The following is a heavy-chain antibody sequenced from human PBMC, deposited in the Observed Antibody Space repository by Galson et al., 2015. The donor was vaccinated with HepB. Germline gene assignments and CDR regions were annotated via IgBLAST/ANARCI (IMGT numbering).Heavy chain of an antibody. D-gene: IGHD5-24*01. J-gene: IGHJ4*02. CDR1: GYTFTSYS. CDR2: ISAYNGNT. CDR3: ALSRDGYNWGY. Sequence: SVKVSCKASGYTFTSYSISWVRQAPGQGLEWMGWISAYNGNTKYAQNLQGRVAMTTDTSTSTAYMELRSLRSDDTAPYYCALSRDGYNWGYWGQGTQVTVSS. V-gene: IGHV1-18*04.